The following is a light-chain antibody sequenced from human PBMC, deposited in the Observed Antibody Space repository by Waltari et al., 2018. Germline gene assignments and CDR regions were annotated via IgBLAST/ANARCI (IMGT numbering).Light chain of an antibody. CDR3: QQYDNLPLT. J-gene: IGKJ4*01. CDR1: QDISNY. V-gene: IGKV1-33*01. CDR2: DAS. Sequence: DIQMTQSPSSLSASVGDRVTITCQASQDISNYLNWYQQKPWNAPKLLIYDASNLETGVPSRFSGSGSGTDFTFTISSLQPEDIATYYCQQYDNLPLTFGGGTKVEIK.